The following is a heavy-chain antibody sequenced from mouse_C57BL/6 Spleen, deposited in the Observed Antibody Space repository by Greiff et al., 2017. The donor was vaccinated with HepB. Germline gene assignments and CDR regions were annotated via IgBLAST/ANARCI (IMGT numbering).Heavy chain of an antibody. Sequence: EVKLQESGGGLVQPGGSLSLSCAASGFTFTDYYMSWVRQPPGKALEWLGFIRNKANGYTTEYSASVKGRFTISRDNSQSILYLQMNALRAEDSATYYCASGIYYGFSYWGQGTLVTVSA. CDR1: GFTFTDYY. D-gene: IGHD2-1*01. J-gene: IGHJ3*01. V-gene: IGHV7-3*01. CDR3: ASGIYYGFSY. CDR2: IRNKANGYTT.